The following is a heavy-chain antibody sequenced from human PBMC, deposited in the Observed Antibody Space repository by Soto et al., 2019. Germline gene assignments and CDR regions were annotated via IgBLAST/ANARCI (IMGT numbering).Heavy chain of an antibody. CDR3: ARSEEDSDYYYYGMDV. D-gene: IGHD2-15*01. Sequence: SQTLSLTCAISGDSVSDNSAAWNWVRQSPSRGLEWLGRTYYRSRWYNDYAVSVRSRIAINPDTSKNHFSLQLNSVTPDDTAVYYCARSEEDSDYYYYGMDVWGQGTTVTVSS. CDR1: GDSVSDNSAA. V-gene: IGHV6-1*01. J-gene: IGHJ6*02. CDR2: TYYRSRWYN.